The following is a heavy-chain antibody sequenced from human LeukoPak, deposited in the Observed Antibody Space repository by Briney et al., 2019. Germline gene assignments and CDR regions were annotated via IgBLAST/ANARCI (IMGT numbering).Heavy chain of an antibody. Sequence: ASVKVSCKACGYTFTGYYMHWVRQAPGQGLEWMGWINPNSGGTNYAQKFQGRVTMTRDTSISTAYMELSRLRSDDTAVYYCARDHRIVGATGGSDYWGQGTLVTVSS. CDR3: ARDHRIVGATGGSDY. D-gene: IGHD1-26*01. CDR2: INPNSGGT. V-gene: IGHV1-2*02. CDR1: GYTFTGYY. J-gene: IGHJ4*02.